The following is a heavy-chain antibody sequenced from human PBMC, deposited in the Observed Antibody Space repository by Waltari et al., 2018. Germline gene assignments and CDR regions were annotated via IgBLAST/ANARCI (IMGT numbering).Heavy chain of an antibody. CDR3: AGTARITIFGVVPNP. CDR1: GGSISSYY. CDR2: IYYSGST. D-gene: IGHD3-3*01. J-gene: IGHJ5*02. V-gene: IGHV4-59*01. Sequence: QVQLQESGPGLVKPSENLSLTCTVSGGSISSYYWRWIRQPPGKGLEWIGYIYYSGSTNYNPSLKSRVTISVDTSKNQFSLKLSSVTAADTAVYYCAGTARITIFGVVPNPWGQGTLVTVSS.